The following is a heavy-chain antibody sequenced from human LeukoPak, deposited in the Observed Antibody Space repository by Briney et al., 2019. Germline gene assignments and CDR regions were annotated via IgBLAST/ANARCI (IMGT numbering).Heavy chain of an antibody. CDR1: GGSISSYY. J-gene: IGHJ5*02. V-gene: IGHV4-59*01. Sequence: SETLSLTCTVSGGSISSYYWSWIRQPPGKGLEWIGYIYYSGSTNYNPSLKSRVTISVDTSKNQFSLKLSSVTAADTAVYYCARQNFEFLNWFDPWGQGTLVAVSS. CDR3: ARQNFEFLNWFDP. CDR2: IYYSGST. D-gene: IGHD3-9*01.